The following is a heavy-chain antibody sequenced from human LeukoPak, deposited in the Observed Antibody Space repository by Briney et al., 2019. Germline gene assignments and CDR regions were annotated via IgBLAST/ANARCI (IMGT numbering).Heavy chain of an antibody. Sequence: SETLSLTCAVYGGSFSGYYWSWIRQPPGKGLEWIGEINHSGSTNYNPSLKSRVTISVDTSKNQFSLKLSSVTAADTAVYYCARHQQGPWYSGSYYWGQGTLVTVSS. CDR1: GGSFSGYY. CDR2: INHSGST. CDR3: ARHQQGPWYSGSYY. D-gene: IGHD1-26*01. J-gene: IGHJ4*02. V-gene: IGHV4-34*01.